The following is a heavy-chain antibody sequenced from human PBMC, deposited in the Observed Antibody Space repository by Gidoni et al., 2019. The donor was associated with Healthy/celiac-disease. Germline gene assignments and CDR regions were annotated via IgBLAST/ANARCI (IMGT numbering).Heavy chain of an antibody. D-gene: IGHD2-2*01. Sequence: EVQLVESGGGLVKPGGSLRLSCAASGSTFSSYSMTWVRQAPAKGLGWVSSSSSSSSYIYYADSVKGLFTSSRDNAKNSLYLKMNSLRAEYTAVYYCARDINCSSTSCYGPVPDYWGQGTLVTVSS. CDR1: GSTFSSYS. CDR2: SSSSSSYI. V-gene: IGHV3-21*01. J-gene: IGHJ4*02. CDR3: ARDINCSSTSCYGPVPDY.